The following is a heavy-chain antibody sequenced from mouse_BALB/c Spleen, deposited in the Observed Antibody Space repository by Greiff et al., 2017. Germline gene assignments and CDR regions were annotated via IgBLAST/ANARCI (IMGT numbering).Heavy chain of an antibody. Sequence: EVHLVESGGGLVQPKGSLKLSCAASGFTFNTYAMNWVRQAPGKGLEWVARIRSKSNNYATYYADSVKDRFTISRDDSQSMLYLQMNNLKTEDTAMYYCVRHDYRYDLFAYWGQGTLVTVSA. CDR3: VRHDYRYDLFAY. V-gene: IGHV10-1*02. D-gene: IGHD2-14*01. J-gene: IGHJ3*01. CDR1: GFTFNTYA. CDR2: IRSKSNNYAT.